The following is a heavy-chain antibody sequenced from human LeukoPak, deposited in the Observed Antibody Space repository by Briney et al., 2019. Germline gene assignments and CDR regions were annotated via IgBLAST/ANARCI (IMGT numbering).Heavy chain of an antibody. J-gene: IGHJ4*02. CDR3: ARGGIQLWFRGTYFDY. Sequence: TSETLSLTCTVSGGSISSGGYYWSWIRQHPGKGLEWIGYIYYSGSTYYNPSLKSRVTISVDTSKNQFSLKLSSVTAADTAVYYCARGGIQLWFRGTYFDYWGQGTLVTVSS. CDR1: GGSISSGGYY. D-gene: IGHD5-18*01. V-gene: IGHV4-31*03. CDR2: IYYSGST.